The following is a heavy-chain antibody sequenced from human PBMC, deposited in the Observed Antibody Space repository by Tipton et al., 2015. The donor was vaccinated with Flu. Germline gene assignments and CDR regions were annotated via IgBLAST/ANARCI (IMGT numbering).Heavy chain of an antibody. D-gene: IGHD3-10*01. CDR3: ARDSNYYGSGSHSN. Sequence: TLSLTCAVYGGSFSGHYWSWIRQPPGKGLEWIGEINHSGSTNYNPSLKSRVTISVDTSKNQFSLKLSSVTAADTAVYYCARDSNYYGSGSHSNWGQGTLVTVSS. V-gene: IGHV4-34*01. CDR1: GGSFSGHY. CDR2: INHSGST. J-gene: IGHJ4*02.